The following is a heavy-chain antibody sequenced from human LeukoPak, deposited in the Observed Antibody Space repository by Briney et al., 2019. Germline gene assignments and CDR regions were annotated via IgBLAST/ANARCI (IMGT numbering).Heavy chain of an antibody. CDR1: GFTFDDYA. CDR2: ISWNXGXI. J-gene: IGHJ4*02. CDR3: AKDQEAYDFVYYFDY. Sequence: GGSXRLSCAASGFTFDDYAXXXXXQAPGXXXXXXXXISWNXGXIGYADSXXXXFXXSXDNAKNSLYLQMNSLRAEGTALYYCAKDQEAYDFVYYFDYWGQGTLVTVSS. V-gene: IGHV3-9*01. D-gene: IGHD2-21*01.